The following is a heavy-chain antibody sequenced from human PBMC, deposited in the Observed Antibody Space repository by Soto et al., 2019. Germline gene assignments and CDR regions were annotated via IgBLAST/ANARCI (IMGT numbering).Heavy chain of an antibody. V-gene: IGHV4-59*01. CDR2: IYYSGST. Sequence: PSETLSLTCTVSGGSISSYYWSWIRQPPGKGLEWIGYIYYSGSTNYNPSLKSRVTISVDTSKNQFSLKLSSVTAADTAVYYCARSNHDTLTGYSTFDYWGQGTLVTVSS. J-gene: IGHJ4*02. CDR3: ARSNHDTLTGYSTFDY. CDR1: GGSISSYY. D-gene: IGHD3-9*01.